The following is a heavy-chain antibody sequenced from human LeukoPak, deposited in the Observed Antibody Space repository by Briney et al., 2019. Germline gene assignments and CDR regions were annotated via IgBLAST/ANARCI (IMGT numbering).Heavy chain of an antibody. CDR2: IYYSGST. CDR1: GFTFSLYS. CDR3: ARASRSSSWYSLDY. Sequence: GSLRLSCAASGFTFSLYSMNWVRQAPGKGLEWIGSIYYSGSTYYNPSLKSRVTISVDTSKNQFSLKLSSVTAADTAVYYCARASRSSSWYSLDYWGQGTLVTVSS. J-gene: IGHJ4*01. D-gene: IGHD6-13*01. V-gene: IGHV4-38-2*01.